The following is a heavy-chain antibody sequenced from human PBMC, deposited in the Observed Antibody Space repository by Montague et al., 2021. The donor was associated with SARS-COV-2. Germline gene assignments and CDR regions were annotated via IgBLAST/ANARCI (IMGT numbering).Heavy chain of an antibody. V-gene: IGHV6-1*01. CDR2: TSYRSKWTS. Sequence: CAISGDSVWSNTAAWNWIRQSPSGGLEWLGRTSYRSKWTSDCATSVEGRISIDPDTSKNQFFLHLRSVTPEDTGVYYCVRDTGSAQAGFDAWGQGTLVTVSS. CDR1: GDSVWSNTAA. D-gene: IGHD4-17*01. CDR3: VRDTGSAQAGFDA. J-gene: IGHJ4*02.